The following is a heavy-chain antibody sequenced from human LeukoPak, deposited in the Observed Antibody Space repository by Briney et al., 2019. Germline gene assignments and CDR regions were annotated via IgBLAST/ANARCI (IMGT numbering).Heavy chain of an antibody. CDR3: ARDRLATPAFDI. J-gene: IGHJ3*02. D-gene: IGHD6-19*01. CDR2: ISYHGSNK. Sequence: GESLRLSCAASGFTFSSYAMHWVRQAPGKGLEWVALISYHGSNKYYADSVKGRFTISRDNSKNTLYLQVNSLRAEDTAVYYCARDRLATPAFDIWGQGTMVTVSS. V-gene: IGHV3-30*04. CDR1: GFTFSSYA.